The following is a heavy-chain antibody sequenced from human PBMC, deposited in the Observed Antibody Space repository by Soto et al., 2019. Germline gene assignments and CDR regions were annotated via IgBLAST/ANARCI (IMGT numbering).Heavy chain of an antibody. J-gene: IGHJ4*02. CDR2: ISYDGSDK. CDR1: GFTFSSYA. V-gene: IGHV3-30-3*01. CDR3: ASDRRGWPEGRFDY. Sequence: QVQLVESGGGVVQPGRSLRLSCTDSGFTFSSYAMHWVRQAPGKGLEWVAIISYDGSDKYYADSVKGRFTISRDNSKNTLHLQMNSLRAEDTAVYYCASDRRGWPEGRFDYWGQGTLVTLSS. D-gene: IGHD6-19*01.